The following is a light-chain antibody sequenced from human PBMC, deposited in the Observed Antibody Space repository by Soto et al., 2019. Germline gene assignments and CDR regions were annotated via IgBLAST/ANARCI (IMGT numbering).Light chain of an antibody. J-gene: IGKJ5*01. V-gene: IGKV3-20*01. Sequence: EIVLTQSRGTLCFSPSEIATLSCSSSQSVSSSYLAWYQQKPGQAPRLLIYGASSRATGIPDRFSGGGSGTDFTLTISRLEPEDFAVHYCQQYGSSPTFGQGTRLEIK. CDR1: QSVSSSY. CDR3: QQYGSSPT. CDR2: GAS.